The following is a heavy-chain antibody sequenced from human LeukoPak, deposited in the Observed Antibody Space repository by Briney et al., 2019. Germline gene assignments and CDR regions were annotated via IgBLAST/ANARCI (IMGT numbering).Heavy chain of an antibody. CDR1: GGSISSGSYY. J-gene: IGHJ4*02. CDR3: ASSPLVVKYYFDY. D-gene: IGHD2-21*01. CDR2: IYTSGST. Sequence: SQTLSLTCTVSGGSISSGSYYWSWIRQPAGKGLEWIGRIYTSGSTNYNPSLKSRVTISVDTSKSQFSLKLSSVTAADTAVYYCASSPLVVKYYFDYWGQGTLVTVSS. V-gene: IGHV4-61*02.